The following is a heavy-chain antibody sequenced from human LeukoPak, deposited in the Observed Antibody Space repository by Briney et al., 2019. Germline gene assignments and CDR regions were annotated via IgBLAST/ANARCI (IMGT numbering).Heavy chain of an antibody. CDR1: GYTFTSYD. J-gene: IGHJ5*02. D-gene: IGHD1-26*01. CDR2: INCNTGGT. V-gene: IGHV1-2*02. CDR3: ARDPSGSYYKWFDP. Sequence: ASVKVSCKASGYTFTSYDINWVRQATGQGLEWMGWINCNTGGTNYAQKFQDRVTMTRDTSISTAYMDLSSLRSDDTAVYYCARDPSGSYYKWFDPWGQGTLVTVSS.